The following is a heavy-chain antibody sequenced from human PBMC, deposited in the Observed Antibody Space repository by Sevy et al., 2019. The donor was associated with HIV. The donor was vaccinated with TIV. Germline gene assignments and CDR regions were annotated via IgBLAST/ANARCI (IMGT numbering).Heavy chain of an antibody. D-gene: IGHD3-16*01. V-gene: IGHV3-48*03. CDR2: ITTSGGTI. Sequence: GGALRLSCAASGFTFSSYDMNWVRQAPGKGLEWVSFITTSGGTIYYDDSVKGRFTVSRDSAENSLYLQMNRLRVEDTGVYYCARDKMGGSFDIWGQGTMVTVSS. CDR1: GFTFSSYD. CDR3: ARDKMGGSFDI. J-gene: IGHJ3*02.